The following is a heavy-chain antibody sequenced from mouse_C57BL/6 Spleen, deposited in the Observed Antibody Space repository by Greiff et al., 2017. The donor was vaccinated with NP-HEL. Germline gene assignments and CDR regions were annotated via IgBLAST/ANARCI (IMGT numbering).Heavy chain of an antibody. V-gene: IGHV2-6*01. CDR3: ARFSNHPYYAMDY. D-gene: IGHD2-5*01. CDR2: IWGVGST. CDR1: GFSLTSYG. J-gene: IGHJ4*01. Sequence: QVQLQQSGPGLVAPSQSLSITCTVSGFSLTSYGVDWVRQSPGKGLEWLGVIWGVGSTNYNSALKSRLSISKDNSKSQVFLKMNSLQTDDTAMYYCARFSNHPYYAMDYWGQGTSVTVSS.